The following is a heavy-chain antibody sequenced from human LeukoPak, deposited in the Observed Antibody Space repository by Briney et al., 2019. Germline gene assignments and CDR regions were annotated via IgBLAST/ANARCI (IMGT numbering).Heavy chain of an antibody. CDR3: AKTGDCRSTSCYMAFDY. J-gene: IGHJ4*02. D-gene: IGHD2-2*02. CDR1: GFTFSNYA. Sequence: GRSLRLSCAASGFTFSNYAMHWVRQAPGKGLEWVAVISYDGSDKDYAESVKGLFTISRDNPDNTLYLQMNNMRLEDTAIYHCAKTGDCRSTSCYMAFDYWGQGSLVSVSS. V-gene: IGHV3-30*04. CDR2: ISYDGSDK.